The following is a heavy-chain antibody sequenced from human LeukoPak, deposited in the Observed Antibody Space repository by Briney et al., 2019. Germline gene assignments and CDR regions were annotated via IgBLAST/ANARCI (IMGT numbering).Heavy chain of an antibody. D-gene: IGHD6-6*01. CDR2: INHSGST. CDR1: GGSFSGYY. Sequence: SETLSLTCAVYGGSFSGYYWSWIRQPPGKGLEWIGEINHSGSTNYNPSLKSRVTISVDTSKNQFSLKLRSVTAADTAVYYCARGLGPIAVFDPWGQGTLVTVSS. CDR3: ARGLGPIAVFDP. J-gene: IGHJ5*02. V-gene: IGHV4-34*01.